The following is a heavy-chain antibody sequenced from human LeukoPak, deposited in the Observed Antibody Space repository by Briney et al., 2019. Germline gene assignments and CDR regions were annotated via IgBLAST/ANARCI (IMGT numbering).Heavy chain of an antibody. CDR3: AKGDDIVVVPAAVDY. J-gene: IGHJ4*02. V-gene: IGHV3-9*01. D-gene: IGHD2-2*01. Sequence: PGGSLRLSCAASGFTFDDYAMHWVRQAPGEGLEWVSGISWNSGSMGYADSVKGRFTISRDNAKNSLYLQMNSLRAEDTALYYCAKGDDIVVVPAAVDYWGQGTLVTVSS. CDR2: ISWNSGSM. CDR1: GFTFDDYA.